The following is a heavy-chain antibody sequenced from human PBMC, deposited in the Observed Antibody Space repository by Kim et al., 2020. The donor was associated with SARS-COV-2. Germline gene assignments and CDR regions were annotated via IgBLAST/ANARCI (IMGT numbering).Heavy chain of an antibody. Sequence: GGSLRLSCAASGFTFSSYAMHWVRQAPGKGLEWVAVISYDGSNKYYADSVKGRFTISRDNSKNTLYLQMNSLRAEDTAVYYCARDLAPTEVTIFGVVIPPYYYYYGMDVWGQGTTVTVSS. D-gene: IGHD3-3*01. V-gene: IGHV3-30*04. CDR2: ISYDGSNK. CDR3: ARDLAPTEVTIFGVVIPPYYYYYGMDV. J-gene: IGHJ6*02. CDR1: GFTFSSYA.